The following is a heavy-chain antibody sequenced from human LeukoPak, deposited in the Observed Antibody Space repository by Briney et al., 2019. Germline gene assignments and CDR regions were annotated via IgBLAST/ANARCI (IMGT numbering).Heavy chain of an antibody. V-gene: IGHV4-39*07. Sequence: SETLSLTCTVSGGSISSSSYYWGWIRQPPGKGLEWIGSIYYSGSTYYNPSLKSRISISIDTSKNQFSLKLNSVTAADTAVYYCARVVAAAGNNWFDPWGQGTLVTVSS. D-gene: IGHD6-13*01. CDR2: IYYSGST. CDR1: GGSISSSSYY. CDR3: ARVVAAAGNNWFDP. J-gene: IGHJ5*02.